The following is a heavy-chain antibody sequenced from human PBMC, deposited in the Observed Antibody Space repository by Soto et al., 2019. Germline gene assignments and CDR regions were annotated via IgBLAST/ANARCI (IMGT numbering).Heavy chain of an antibody. D-gene: IGHD3-10*01. Sequence: QVQLQESGPGLVKPAQTLPLTCTVSGGFISGGAYYWSWILLQPDKGLEWIGYIYYRGTTYYNPSLESVLTISVDTSKNQFSLKLSSVTVADTAVYYCARDSTGYGSVDYWGQGTLVTVSS. CDR3: ARDSTGYGSVDY. J-gene: IGHJ4*02. CDR2: IYYRGTT. CDR1: GGFISGGAYY. V-gene: IGHV4-31*01.